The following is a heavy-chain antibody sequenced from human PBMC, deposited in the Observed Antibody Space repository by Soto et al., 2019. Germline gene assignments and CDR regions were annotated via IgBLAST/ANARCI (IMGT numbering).Heavy chain of an antibody. CDR1: GYSFTSYW. D-gene: IGHD6-13*01. CDR3: ARGVEKQLVRFHYYYGMDV. CDR2: IDPSDSYT. V-gene: IGHV5-10-1*01. Sequence: GESLKISCKGSGYSFTSYWISWVRQMPGKGLEWMGRIDPSDSYTNYSPSFQGHVTISADKSISTAYLRWSSLKASDTAVYYCARGVEKQLVRFHYYYGMDVWGQGTTVTVSS. J-gene: IGHJ6*02.